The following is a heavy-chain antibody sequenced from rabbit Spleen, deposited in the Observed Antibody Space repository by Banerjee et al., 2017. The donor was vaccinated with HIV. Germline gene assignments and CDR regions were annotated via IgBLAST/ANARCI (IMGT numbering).Heavy chain of an antibody. J-gene: IGHJ4*01. CDR3: VRVNKVDDDIDL. Sequence: QSLEESGGDRVKPGASLTLTCTASGFSFSTRYYMCWVRQAPGKGLEWIACIYTGSSGSTYYASWARGRFTISKTSSTTVTLQMTSLTAADTATHFCVRVNKVDDDIDLWGPGTLVTVS. CDR1: GFSFSTRYY. V-gene: IGHV1S40*01. D-gene: IGHD2-1*01. CDR2: IYTGSSGST.